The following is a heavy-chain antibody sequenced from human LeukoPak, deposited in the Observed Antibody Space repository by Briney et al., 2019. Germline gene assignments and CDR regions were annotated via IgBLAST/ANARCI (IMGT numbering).Heavy chain of an antibody. Sequence: SETLSLTCTVSGGSISSSSYYWTWIRQPPGKGLEWIGEINHSESTNYNPSLKSRVTISVDTSKNQFSLKLSSVTAADTAVYYCARALYSSRFDPWGQGTLVTVSS. J-gene: IGHJ5*02. CDR3: ARALYSSRFDP. CDR1: GGSISSSSYY. D-gene: IGHD6-13*01. CDR2: INHSEST. V-gene: IGHV4-39*07.